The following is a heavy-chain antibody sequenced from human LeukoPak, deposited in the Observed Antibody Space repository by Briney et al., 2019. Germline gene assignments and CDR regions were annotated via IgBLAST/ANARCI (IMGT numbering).Heavy chain of an antibody. V-gene: IGHV3-66*02. CDR2: IYTGGSA. J-gene: IGHJ4*02. Sequence: GGSLRLSCAASGFTVSSNYMSWVRQAPGKGLEWVSIIYTGGSAYYADSVKGRFTISRDNSKNTVSLQMNSLRVEDTAVYYCASGVVISFFDYWGQGTLVTVSP. D-gene: IGHD3-3*01. CDR3: ASGVVISFFDY. CDR1: GFTVSSNY.